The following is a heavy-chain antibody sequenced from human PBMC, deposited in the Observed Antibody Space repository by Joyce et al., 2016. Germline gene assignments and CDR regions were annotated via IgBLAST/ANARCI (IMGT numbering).Heavy chain of an antibody. CDR1: GSTFSTSS. CDR2: SSDTSDYI. V-gene: IGHV3-21*01. J-gene: IGHJ6*02. Sequence: QLVEFGGGAVKPGGSLRLSCEASGSTFSTSSMSWVRQARREGLGWVAASSDTSDYIFHAETVRGRFTVSRDNAKKTLYLQMNSLRAEDSAVFYCARGGISYYYAMDVWGQGTTVTVSS. CDR3: ARGGISYYYAMDV. D-gene: IGHD3-16*01.